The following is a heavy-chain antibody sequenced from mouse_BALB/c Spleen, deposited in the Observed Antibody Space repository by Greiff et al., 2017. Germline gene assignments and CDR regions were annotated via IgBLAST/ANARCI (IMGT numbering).Heavy chain of an antibody. J-gene: IGHJ2*01. CDR2: IDPANGNT. D-gene: IGHD2-3*01. Sequence: VQLKQSGAELVKPGASVKLSCTASGFNIKDTYMHWVKQRPEQGLEWIGRIDPANGNTKYDPKFQGKATITADTSSNTAYLQLSSLTSEDTAVYYCARSDGLWDDYWGQGTTLTVSS. CDR1: GFNIKDTY. V-gene: IGHV14-3*02. CDR3: ARSDGLWDDY.